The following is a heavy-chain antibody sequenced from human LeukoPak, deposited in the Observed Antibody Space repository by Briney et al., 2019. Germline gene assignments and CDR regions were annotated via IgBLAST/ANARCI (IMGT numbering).Heavy chain of an antibody. D-gene: IGHD3-22*01. J-gene: IGHJ4*02. CDR2: IKEDGSEK. V-gene: IGHV3-7*01. CDR3: AREYYYNSXGYGASRY. Sequence: PGGSLRLSCAASGFMYSDYWMSWVRQAPGKGLEWVANIKEDGSEKYYVDSVKGRFTLSRDNAKNSLYLQMNSLRAEDTAVYYCAREYYYNSXGYGASRYWGQGTLVTV. CDR1: GFMYSDYW.